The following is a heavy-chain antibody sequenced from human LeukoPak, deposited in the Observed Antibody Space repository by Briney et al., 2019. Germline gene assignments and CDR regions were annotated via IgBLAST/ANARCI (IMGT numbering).Heavy chain of an antibody. J-gene: IGHJ4*02. V-gene: IGHV3-74*01. Sequence: TGGSLRLSCAASGFTFSSYWMHWVRQAPGKGLVWFSRINSDGSSTSYADSVKGRFTISRDNAKNTLYLQMNSLRAEDTAVYYCARSKGDRSDYYYHYFDYWGQGTLVTVSS. CDR1: GFTFSSYW. CDR3: ARSKGDRSDYYYHYFDY. CDR2: INSDGSST. D-gene: IGHD3-22*01.